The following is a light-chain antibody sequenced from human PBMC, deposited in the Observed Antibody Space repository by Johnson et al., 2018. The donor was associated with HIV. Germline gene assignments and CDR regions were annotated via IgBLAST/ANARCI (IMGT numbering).Light chain of an antibody. J-gene: IGLJ1*01. V-gene: IGLV1-51*01. CDR2: DNN. Sequence: QSVLTQPPSVSAAPGQKVTVSCSGSSSNIGTNDVSWYQQLPGTAPKLLIYDNNKRPSGIPDRFSGSKSGTSATLGITGLQTGDEADYYCGTWDSSLSAHNYVFGTGTKVTVL. CDR1: SSNIGTND. CDR3: GTWDSSLSAHNYV.